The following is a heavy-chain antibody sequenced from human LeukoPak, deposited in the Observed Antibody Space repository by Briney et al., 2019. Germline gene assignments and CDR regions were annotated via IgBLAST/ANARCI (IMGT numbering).Heavy chain of an antibody. J-gene: IGHJ6*03. CDR3: ARVGGITLALAPSPFPDYNYYYMDV. CDR1: GFTFSSYW. V-gene: IGHV3-74*01. Sequence: PGGSLRLSCAASGFTFSSYWMHWVRQAPGKGLVWVSRINGDGSSTIYYADSVKGRFTISRDNAKNSLYLQMNSLRAEDTAVYYCARVGGITLALAPSPFPDYNYYYMDVWGKGTTVTVSS. CDR2: INGDGSSTI. D-gene: IGHD3-10*01.